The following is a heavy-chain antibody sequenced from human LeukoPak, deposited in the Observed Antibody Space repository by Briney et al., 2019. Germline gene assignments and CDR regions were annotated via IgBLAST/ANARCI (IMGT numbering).Heavy chain of an antibody. CDR2: IYTSGST. CDR3: ARDLDYYGSGSYYLTRDY. D-gene: IGHD3-10*01. V-gene: IGHV4-4*07. Sequence: SETLSLTCTVSGGSISSYYWSWIRQPAGKGLEWIGRIYTSGSTNYNPSLKSRVTMSVDTSKNQFSLKLSSVTAADTAVYYCARDLDYYGSGSYYLTRDYWGQGTLVTVSS. CDR1: GGSISSYY. J-gene: IGHJ4*02.